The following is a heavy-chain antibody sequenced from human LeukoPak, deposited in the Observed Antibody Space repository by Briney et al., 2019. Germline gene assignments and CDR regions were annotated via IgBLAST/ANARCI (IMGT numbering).Heavy chain of an antibody. D-gene: IGHD1-26*01. CDR1: GFTFSSYG. CDR3: ARAVGATTDYYYYYMDV. V-gene: IGHV3-30*02. J-gene: IGHJ6*03. Sequence: GGSLRLSCAASGFTFSSYGMHWVRQAPGKGLEWVAFIRYDGSNKYYADSVKGRFTISRDDSKNTLYLQMNSLRAEDTAVYYCARAVGATTDYYYYYMDVWGKGTTVTVSS. CDR2: IRYDGSNK.